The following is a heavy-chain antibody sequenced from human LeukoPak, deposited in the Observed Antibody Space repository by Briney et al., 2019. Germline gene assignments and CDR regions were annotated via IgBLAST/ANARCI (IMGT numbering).Heavy chain of an antibody. CDR1: GFPFSSYA. CDR3: AKSLVNYDILTGFDY. D-gene: IGHD3-9*01. V-gene: IGHV3-23*01. CDR2: ISGSGGST. Sequence: GGSLGLSCAASGFPFSSYAMSWVRQAPGKGLEWVSAISGSGGSTYYADSVKGRFTISRDDSKNTLYLQMNSLRAEDTAVYYCAKSLVNYDILTGFDYWGQGTLVTVSS. J-gene: IGHJ4*02.